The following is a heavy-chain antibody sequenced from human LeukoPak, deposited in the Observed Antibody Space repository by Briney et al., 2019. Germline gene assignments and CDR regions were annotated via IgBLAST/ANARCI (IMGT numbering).Heavy chain of an antibody. V-gene: IGHV3-30*03. CDR3: AREGNSGYYPY. J-gene: IGHJ4*02. Sequence: PGGSLRLSCVGSGFTSIAYALTWARQAPGKGLEWVAVISYDGSEKHYADPVKGRFTISRDNSKNTLYLQMSSLRAEDTAMYYCAREGNSGYYPYWGQGILVTVSS. D-gene: IGHD3-22*01. CDR2: ISYDGSEK. CDR1: GFTSIAYA.